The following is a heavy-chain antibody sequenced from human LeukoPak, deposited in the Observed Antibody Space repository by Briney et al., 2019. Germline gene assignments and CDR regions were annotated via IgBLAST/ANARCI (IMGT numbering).Heavy chain of an antibody. J-gene: IGHJ6*03. V-gene: IGHV3-21*01. CDR3: ARWSSGYPNYYYYYMDV. D-gene: IGHD3-22*01. CDR1: GFTFSSYS. Sequence: PGGSLRLSCAASGFTFSSYSMNRVRQAPGKGLEWVSSISSSSSYIYYADSVKGRFTISRDNAKNSLYLQMNSLRAEDTAVYYCARWSSGYPNYYYYYMDVWGKGTTVTVSS. CDR2: ISSSSSYI.